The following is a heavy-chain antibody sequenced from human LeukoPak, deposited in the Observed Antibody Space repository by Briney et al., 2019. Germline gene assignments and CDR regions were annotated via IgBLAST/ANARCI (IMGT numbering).Heavy chain of an antibody. D-gene: IGHD6-19*01. CDR2: FVNKAT. CDR1: GGSISSYS. CDR3: AGDTTVAPGMQY. J-gene: IGHJ4*02. Sequence: SETLSLTCTVSGGSISSYSWSWVRQTPDKGLEWIGSFVNKATKYNPSLESRVAISVDTSKNQFSLRLRSVTTADRASCYCAGDTTVAPGMQYWGPGTMVTVSS. V-gene: IGHV4-59*01.